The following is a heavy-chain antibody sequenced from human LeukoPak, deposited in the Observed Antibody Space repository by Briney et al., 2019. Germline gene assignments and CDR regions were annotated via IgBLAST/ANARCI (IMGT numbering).Heavy chain of an antibody. V-gene: IGHV4-34*01. Sequence: SETLSLTCTVSGGSISDNYWSWIRQPPGRGLEWIGEIYHSGSTNYNPSLKSRVTITVDTSKNQFSLKLSSVTAADTAVYYCARASHYSSSSGFASWGQGTLVTVSS. CDR1: GGSISDNY. J-gene: IGHJ5*01. CDR2: IYHSGST. CDR3: ARASHYSSSSGFAS. D-gene: IGHD6-6*01.